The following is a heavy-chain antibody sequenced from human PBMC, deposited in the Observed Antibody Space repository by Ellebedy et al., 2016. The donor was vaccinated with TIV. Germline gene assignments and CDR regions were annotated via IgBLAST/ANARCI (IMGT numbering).Heavy chain of an antibody. J-gene: IGHJ4*02. V-gene: IGHV1-46*01. CDR3: ARKYYFDY. CDR1: GYTATKYY. Sequence: ASVKVSCKAFGYTATKYYVHWVRQAPGQGLEWVGIIDPSGGSTTYAQKFQGRVTMTSDTSTNTVYMELSSLRSEDTAIYYCARKYYFDYWGQGTLVTVSS. CDR2: IDPSGGST.